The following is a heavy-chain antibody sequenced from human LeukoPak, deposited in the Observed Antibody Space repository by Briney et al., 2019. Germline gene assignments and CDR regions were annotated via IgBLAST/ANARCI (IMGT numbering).Heavy chain of an antibody. J-gene: IGHJ4*02. CDR3: AREGGGIVVIGAYYFDY. Sequence: GGSLRLSCAASGFTFSDYYMGWIRQAPGKGLEWLSYINGSGSIIFYADSVKGRFTISRDNAKNTLYLQMNSLRAEDTAVYYCAREGGGIVVIGAYYFDYWGQGTLVTVSS. CDR2: INGSGSII. CDR1: GFTFSDYY. V-gene: IGHV3-11*04. D-gene: IGHD3-22*01.